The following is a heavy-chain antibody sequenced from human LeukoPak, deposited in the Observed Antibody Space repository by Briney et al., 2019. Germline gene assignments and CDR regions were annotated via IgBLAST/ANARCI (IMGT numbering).Heavy chain of an antibody. CDR1: GGSFSGYY. CDR3: ASHPSMAAAGTGY. Sequence: SETLSLTCAVYGGSFSGYYWSWIRQPPGKGLEWIGEINHSGSTNYNPSLKSRVTISVDTSKNQFSLKLSSVTAADTAVYYCASHPSMAAAGTGYWGQGTLVTVSS. J-gene: IGHJ4*02. CDR2: INHSGST. V-gene: IGHV4-34*01. D-gene: IGHD6-13*01.